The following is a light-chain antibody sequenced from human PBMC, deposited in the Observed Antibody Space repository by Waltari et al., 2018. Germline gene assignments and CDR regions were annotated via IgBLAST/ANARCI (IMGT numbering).Light chain of an antibody. Sequence: QSALTQPASVSGSPGQSITISCTGTSSDVGGYNYVPWYQQHPGKAPKLMLYDVSNRPSGVSNRFTGSKSGHTASLTISGLQAEDEADYYCSSYTSSSYDFGTGTKVTVL. J-gene: IGLJ1*01. CDR1: SSDVGGYNY. CDR3: SSYTSSSYD. CDR2: DVS. V-gene: IGLV2-14*01.